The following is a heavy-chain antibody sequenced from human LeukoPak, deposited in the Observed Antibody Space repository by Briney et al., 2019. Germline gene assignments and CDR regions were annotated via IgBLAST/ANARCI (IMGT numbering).Heavy chain of an antibody. V-gene: IGHV1-18*01. J-gene: IGHJ6*02. D-gene: IGHD6-19*01. Sequence: ASVKVSCKASGYTFTSYGVTWVRQAPGQGLEWMGWISSYNGNTKNAQKFQGRVTMSTDTATTTAYMELRSLSSDDTAVYYCARDREEQWLLRDYQYNGMDVWGQGTTVTVSS. CDR2: ISSYNGNT. CDR1: GYTFTSYG. CDR3: ARDREEQWLLRDYQYNGMDV.